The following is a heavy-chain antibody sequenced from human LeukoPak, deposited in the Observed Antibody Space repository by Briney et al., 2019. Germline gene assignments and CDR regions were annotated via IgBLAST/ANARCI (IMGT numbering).Heavy chain of an antibody. J-gene: IGHJ6*03. CDR2: IKSKTDGGTT. CDR3: TNAPYNWSPPPRYYYYYMDV. CDR1: GFAFSNAW. D-gene: IGHD1-20*01. Sequence: GGSLRLSCAASGFAFSNAWMSWVRQAPGKGLEWVGRIKSKTDGGTTDYAAPVRGRFTISRDDSKNTLYLQMNSLKTEDTAVYYCTNAPYNWSPPPRYYYYYMDVWGKGTTVTVSS. V-gene: IGHV3-15*01.